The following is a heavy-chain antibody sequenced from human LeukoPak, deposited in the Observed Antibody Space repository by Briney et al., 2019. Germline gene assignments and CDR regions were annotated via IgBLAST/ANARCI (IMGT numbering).Heavy chain of an antibody. CDR3: ARDRVRGNSNPFFDY. CDR2: IYSSGST. Sequence: ASETLSLTCTVSGGSISSSYYYWGWIRQPPGKGLEWIGSIYSSGSTYYNPSLKSRVTISVDTSKNQFSLKLSSVTAADTAVYYCARDRVRGNSNPFFDYWGQGTLVTVSS. V-gene: IGHV4-39*07. D-gene: IGHD4-11*01. J-gene: IGHJ4*02. CDR1: GGSISSSYYY.